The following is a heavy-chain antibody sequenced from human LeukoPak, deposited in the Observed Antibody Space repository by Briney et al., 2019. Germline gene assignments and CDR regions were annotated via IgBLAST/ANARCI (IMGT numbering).Heavy chain of an antibody. CDR3: ARSTGYYGSGGAFDI. V-gene: IGHV4-59*01. CDR2: IYYSGST. D-gene: IGHD3-10*01. Sequence: SETLSLTCTVSGGSISSYYWSWIRQPPGKGLEWIGYIYYSGSTSYNPSLKSRVTISVDTSKNQFSLKLSSVTAADTAVYYCARSTGYYGSGGAFDIWGQGTMATVSS. CDR1: GGSISSYY. J-gene: IGHJ3*02.